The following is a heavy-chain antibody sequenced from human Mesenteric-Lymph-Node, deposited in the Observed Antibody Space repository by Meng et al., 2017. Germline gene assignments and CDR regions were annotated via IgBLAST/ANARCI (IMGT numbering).Heavy chain of an antibody. J-gene: IGHJ4*02. CDR1: GLILSNPG. D-gene: IGHD6-19*01. Sequence: LSLTCAASGLILSNPGMHLVRQAPGKGLEWVSSITGGSHYKYYADSVKGRFTISRDDAENLVNLQMTSLRVEDSAVNFCASDRGSAGWYDFDYWGQGTLVTVSS. V-gene: IGHV3-21*01. CDR3: ASDRGSAGWYDFDY. CDR2: ITGGSHYK.